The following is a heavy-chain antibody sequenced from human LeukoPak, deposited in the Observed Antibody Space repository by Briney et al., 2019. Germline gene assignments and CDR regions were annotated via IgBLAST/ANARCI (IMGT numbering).Heavy chain of an antibody. D-gene: IGHD6-13*01. J-gene: IGHJ4*02. CDR2: IYYSGST. CDR3: ARASIELGYSSSWYSDY. Sequence: SETLSLTCTVSGGPISSGDYYWSWIRQPPGKGLEWIGYIYYSGSTYYNPSLKSRVTISVDTSKNQFSLKLSSVTAADTAVYYCARASIELGYSSSWYSDYWGQGTLVTVSS. CDR1: GGPISSGDYY. V-gene: IGHV4-30-4*08.